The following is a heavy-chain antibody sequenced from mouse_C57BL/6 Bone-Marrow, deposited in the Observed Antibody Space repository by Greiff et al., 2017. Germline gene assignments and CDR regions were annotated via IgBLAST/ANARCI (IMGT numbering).Heavy chain of an antibody. CDR1: GFTFSDYY. J-gene: IGHJ4*01. V-gene: IGHV5-12*01. Sequence: EVKVEESGGGLVQPGGSLKLSCAASGFTFSDYYMYWVRQTPEKRLEWVAYISNGGGSTYYPDTVQGRFTISRDNAKNTLYLQMSRLKSEDTAMYYCARIIYYGNSYAMDYWGQGTSVTVSS. CDR3: ARIIYYGNSYAMDY. D-gene: IGHD2-1*01. CDR2: ISNGGGST.